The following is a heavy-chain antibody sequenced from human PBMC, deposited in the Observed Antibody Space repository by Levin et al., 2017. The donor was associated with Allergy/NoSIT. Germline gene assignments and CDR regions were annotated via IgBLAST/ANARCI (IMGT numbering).Heavy chain of an antibody. CDR2: ISYDGSNK. CDR3: ARDGSISGSLSEADY. Sequence: PGGSLRLSCAASGFTFSSYAMHWVRQAPGKGLEWVAVISYDGSNKYYADSVKGRFTISRDNSKNTLYLQMNSLRAEDTAVYYCARDGSISGSLSEADYWGQGTLVTVSS. J-gene: IGHJ4*02. V-gene: IGHV3-30-3*01. D-gene: IGHD1-26*01. CDR1: GFTFSSYA.